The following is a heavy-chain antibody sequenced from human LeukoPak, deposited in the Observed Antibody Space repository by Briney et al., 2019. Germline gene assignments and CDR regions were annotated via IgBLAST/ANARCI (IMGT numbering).Heavy chain of an antibody. CDR1: GFTFSSYA. J-gene: IGHJ4*02. V-gene: IGHV4-39*01. CDR3: ARPSAPATVRAPFDS. D-gene: IGHD4-17*01. Sequence: GSLRLSCAASGFTFSSYAMSWVRQAPGKGLEWIGSIYYSGSTYYNPSLNSRVTISVDTSKNQFSLELSSATAADTAVYYCARPSAPATVRAPFDSWGQGTLVTVSS. CDR2: IYYSGST.